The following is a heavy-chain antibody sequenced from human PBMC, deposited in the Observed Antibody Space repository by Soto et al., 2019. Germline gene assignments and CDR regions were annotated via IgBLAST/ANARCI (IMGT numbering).Heavy chain of an antibody. CDR2: IMPIFGTA. J-gene: IGHJ4*02. V-gene: IGHV1-69*01. CDR1: GGTFSSYA. Sequence: QVQLVQSGAEVKKPGSSVNVSCKASGGTFSSYAISWLRQAPGQGLDWMGGIMPIFGTANYAQKFQGRDTLTADESTSTAYMELSRLRSEDTAVYYCAREGPKMATIDYFDYWGQGTLVTVSS. D-gene: IGHD5-12*01. CDR3: AREGPKMATIDYFDY.